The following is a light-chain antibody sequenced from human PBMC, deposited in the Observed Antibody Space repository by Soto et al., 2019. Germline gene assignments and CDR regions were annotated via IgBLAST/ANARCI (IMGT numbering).Light chain of an antibody. CDR3: QQRSSWPLT. Sequence: EIVLTQSPDTLSLSPGERATPSCRASQSVRAYLAWYQQKPGQAPRLLIYDASNRATGIPARFSGSGSGTDFTLTISSLEPEDFAVYYCQQRSSWPLTFGGGTKVDIK. J-gene: IGKJ4*01. V-gene: IGKV3-11*01. CDR2: DAS. CDR1: QSVRAY.